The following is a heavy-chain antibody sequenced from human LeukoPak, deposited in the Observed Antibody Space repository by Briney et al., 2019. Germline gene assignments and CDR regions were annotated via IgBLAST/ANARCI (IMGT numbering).Heavy chain of an antibody. CDR3: ATLIRYFGAENWFDP. D-gene: IGHD3-9*01. CDR1: GFTFSSYS. J-gene: IGHJ5*02. CDR2: ISSSSYI. Sequence: GGSLRLSCAASGFTFSSYSMNWVRQAPGKGLEWVSSISSSSYIYYADSVKGRFTISRDNAKNSLYLQMNSLRAEDTAVYYCATLIRYFGAENWFDPWGQGTLVTVSS. V-gene: IGHV3-21*01.